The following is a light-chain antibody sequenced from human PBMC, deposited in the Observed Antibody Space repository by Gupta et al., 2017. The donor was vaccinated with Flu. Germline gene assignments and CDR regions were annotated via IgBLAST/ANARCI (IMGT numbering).Light chain of an antibody. CDR2: GVP. CDR3: CSYAGTFTFV. Sequence: DVGNYDYCYWYQQHPATAPILMIDGVPKRPAGVPDCGSGSKSGDTASLAMPGPQDEDESNYYCCSYAGTFTFVFGGGTKLTVL. J-gene: IGLJ2*01. CDR1: DVGNYDY. V-gene: IGLV2-11*03.